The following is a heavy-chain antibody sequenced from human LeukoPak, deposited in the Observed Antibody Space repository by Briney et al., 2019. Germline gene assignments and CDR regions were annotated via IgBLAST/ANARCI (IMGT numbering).Heavy chain of an antibody. CDR1: GLIFRNYA. Sequence: GGSLRIPCTASGLIFRNYAMTWVRQAPRKGLEWVSTISGDGTETFYADSVKGRFTISRDNSKNTHYLQMSSLRAEDTGIYYCAKGGHYSFFDYWGQGTLVTVSS. D-gene: IGHD4-11*01. CDR3: AKGGHYSFFDY. V-gene: IGHV3-23*01. J-gene: IGHJ4*02. CDR2: ISGDGTET.